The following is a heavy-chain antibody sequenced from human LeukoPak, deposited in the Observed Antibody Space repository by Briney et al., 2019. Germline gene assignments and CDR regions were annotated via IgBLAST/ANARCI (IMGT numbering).Heavy chain of an antibody. Sequence: GGSLRLSCAASGFIFSSYSMNWVRQAPGKGLEWVSYIRRNGSPTHYADSVKGRFTISRDNDKNSVYLQMTSLRVEDTAVYYCVRDPEALDYWGQGTLATVSS. CDR1: GFIFSSYS. V-gene: IGHV3-48*04. J-gene: IGHJ4*02. CDR2: IRRNGSPT. CDR3: VRDPEALDY.